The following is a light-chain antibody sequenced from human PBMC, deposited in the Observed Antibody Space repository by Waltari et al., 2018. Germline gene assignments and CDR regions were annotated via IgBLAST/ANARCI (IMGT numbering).Light chain of an antibody. J-gene: IGLJ3*02. CDR3: SSYTTSNTWV. Sequence: QSALTQPASVSGSPGPSITISCTGTSSDVGGYHHVSWYQHHPGKAPKLTIFEVTERPSGVSNRFSGSKSGNTASLTISGLQAEDEADYYCSSYTTSNTWVFGGGTKVTVL. V-gene: IGLV2-14*01. CDR1: SSDVGGYHH. CDR2: EVT.